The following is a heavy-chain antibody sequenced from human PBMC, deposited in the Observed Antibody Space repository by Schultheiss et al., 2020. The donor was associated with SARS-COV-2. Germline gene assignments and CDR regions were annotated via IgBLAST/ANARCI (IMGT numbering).Heavy chain of an antibody. V-gene: IGHV1-46*01. J-gene: IGHJ3*02. Sequence: ASVKVSCKASGGTFSSYAISWVRQAPGQGLEWMGIINPSGGSTSYAQKFQGRVTMTRDTSTSTVYMELSSLRSEDTAVYYCARGRNYYGSGSYSSDAFDIWGQGTMVTVSS. CDR1: GGTFSSYA. D-gene: IGHD3-10*01. CDR2: INPSGGST. CDR3: ARGRNYYGSGSYSSDAFDI.